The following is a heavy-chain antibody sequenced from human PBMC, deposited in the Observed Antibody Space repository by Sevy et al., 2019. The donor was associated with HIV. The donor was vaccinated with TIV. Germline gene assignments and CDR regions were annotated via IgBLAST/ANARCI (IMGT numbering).Heavy chain of an antibody. J-gene: IGHJ5*02. CDR2: IDSSGGKT. CDR3: VKTWFDP. V-gene: IGHV3-23*01. Sequence: GGSLRLSCATSGIKFTSYTMTWVRQAPGKGPEWVSSIDSSGGKTYYADSVKGRFTISRDNPKNTLYLQMQDLTVEDTAVYYCVKTWFDPWGQGTLVTVSS. CDR1: GIKFTSYT.